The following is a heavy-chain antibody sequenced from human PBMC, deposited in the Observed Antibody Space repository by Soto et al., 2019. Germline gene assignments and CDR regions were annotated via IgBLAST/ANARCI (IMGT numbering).Heavy chain of an antibody. CDR1: GGSISSDNYF. CDR3: AREVNSAAASDAFDI. CDR2: IDYIGRA. J-gene: IGHJ3*02. Sequence: QVQLQESGPGLVTPSQTLSLTCTVSGGSISSDNYFWSWIRQHPGKGLEWIGYIDYIGRAYYNPSLKRRVTTSVDTSKNQFSLRLSSVSVADTATYYCAREVNSAAASDAFDIWGQGTVVTVSS. V-gene: IGHV4-31*03. D-gene: IGHD1-20*01.